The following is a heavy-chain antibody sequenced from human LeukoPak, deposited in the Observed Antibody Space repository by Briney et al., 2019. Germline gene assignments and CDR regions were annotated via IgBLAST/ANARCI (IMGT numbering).Heavy chain of an antibody. J-gene: IGHJ4*02. CDR1: GFTFSSYW. CDR3: AAAAHPFDY. CDR2: IKEDGSEK. D-gene: IGHD6-13*01. V-gene: IGHV3-7*01. Sequence: GGSLRLSCAASGFTFSSYWMTWVRQAPGKGLEWVANIKEDGSEKYYVDSVKGRFTISRDNSKNTLYLQMNSLRAEDTAVYYCAAAAHPFDYWGQGTLVTVSS.